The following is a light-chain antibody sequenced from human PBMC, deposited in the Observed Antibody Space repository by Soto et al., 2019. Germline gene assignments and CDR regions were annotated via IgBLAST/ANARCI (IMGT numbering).Light chain of an antibody. CDR1: QSVSSN. CDR2: GAS. CDR3: QQYNNWPLT. J-gene: IGKJ4*01. V-gene: IGKV3-15*01. Sequence: IVMTQSPATLSVSPRERATLSCKTSQSVSSNLAWYQQKPGQAPRLLIYGASTRATGIPARFSGSGSGTEFTLTISSLQSEDFAVYYCQQYNNWPLTFGGGTKVDIK.